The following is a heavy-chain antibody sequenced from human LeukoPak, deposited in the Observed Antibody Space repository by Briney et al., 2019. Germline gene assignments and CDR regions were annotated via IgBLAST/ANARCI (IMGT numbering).Heavy chain of an antibody. J-gene: IGHJ4*02. CDR2: IRSKTNSYAT. Sequence: RASVKVSCKVSGYTLTELSMHWVRQASGKGLEWVGHIRSKTNSYATIYAASVKGRFTISRDNSKNTLYLQMNSLRAEDTAVYYCVKVRTRPPYYFDYWGQGTLVTVSS. V-gene: IGHV3-73*01. CDR1: GYTLTELS. CDR3: VKVRTRPPYYFDY. D-gene: IGHD1-1*01.